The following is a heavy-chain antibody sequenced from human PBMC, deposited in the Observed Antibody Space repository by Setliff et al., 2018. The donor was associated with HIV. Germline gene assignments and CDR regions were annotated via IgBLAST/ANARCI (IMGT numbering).Heavy chain of an antibody. CDR2: IYTSGST. V-gene: IGHV4-59*08. J-gene: IGHJ4*02. CDR3: ARQDIPTGYYLFDY. Sequence: SETLSLTCTVSGGSISSYYWSWIRQPPGKGLEWIGYIYTSGSTNYNPSLKSRVTISVDTSKNQFSLKLSSVTAADTALYYCARQDIPTGYYLFDYWGQGTQVTVSS. CDR1: GGSISSYY. D-gene: IGHD3-9*01.